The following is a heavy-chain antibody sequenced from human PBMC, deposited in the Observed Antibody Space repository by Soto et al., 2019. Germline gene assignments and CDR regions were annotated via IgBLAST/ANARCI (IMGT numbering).Heavy chain of an antibody. Sequence: GGYLRLSCAASGFTFSSYAMSWVRQAPGKGLEWVSAISGSGGSTYYADSVKGRFTISRDNSKNTLYLQMNSLRAEDTAVYYCAKLTACTGTTYWGQGTLVTVSS. D-gene: IGHD1-7*01. V-gene: IGHV3-23*01. CDR1: GFTFSSYA. CDR2: ISGSGGST. CDR3: AKLTACTGTTY. J-gene: IGHJ4*02.